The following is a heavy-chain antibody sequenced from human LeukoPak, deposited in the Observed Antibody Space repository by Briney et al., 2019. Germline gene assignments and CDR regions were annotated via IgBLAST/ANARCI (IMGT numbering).Heavy chain of an antibody. Sequence: GESLKISCKGSGYSFTSYWIGWVRQMPGRGLEWMGIIYPGDSDTRYSPSFQGQVTISAGKSISTAYLQWSSLKASDTAMYYCARQFVVVPAAIDQHWFDPWGQGTLVTVSS. CDR3: ARQFVVVPAAIDQHWFDP. CDR2: IYPGDSDT. D-gene: IGHD2-2*02. CDR1: GYSFTSYW. J-gene: IGHJ5*02. V-gene: IGHV5-51*01.